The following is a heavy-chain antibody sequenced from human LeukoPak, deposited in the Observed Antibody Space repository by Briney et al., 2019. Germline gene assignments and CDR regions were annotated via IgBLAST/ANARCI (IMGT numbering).Heavy chain of an antibody. CDR1: GFTFSSYA. V-gene: IGHV3-66*01. CDR2: ICSGGST. J-gene: IGHJ5*02. Sequence: GGSLRLSCAASGFTFSSYAMSWVRQAPGKGLEWVSVICSGGSTYYADSVKGRFTISRDNSKNTLYLQMNSLRAEDTAVYYRARDLSGWYGWFDPWGQGTLVTVSS. CDR3: ARDLSGWYGWFDP. D-gene: IGHD6-19*01.